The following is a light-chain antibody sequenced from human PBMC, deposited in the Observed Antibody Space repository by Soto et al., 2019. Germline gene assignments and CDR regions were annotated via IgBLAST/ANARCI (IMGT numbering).Light chain of an antibody. CDR3: HQYDDWPPYT. J-gene: IGKJ2*01. CDR2: GAY. V-gene: IGKV3-15*01. Sequence: EIEMTQSPATLSLSPGERATVSCRASQSVGNNLAWYQQKSGQAPRLLIYGAYTRAAGVPARFSGTGSGTEFTLTISSLQSEDFAVYYCHQYDDWPPYTFGQGTKVDIK. CDR1: QSVGNN.